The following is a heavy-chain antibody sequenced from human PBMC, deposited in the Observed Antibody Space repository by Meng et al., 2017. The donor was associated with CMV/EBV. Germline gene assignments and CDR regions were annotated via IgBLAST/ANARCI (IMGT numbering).Heavy chain of an antibody. D-gene: IGHD3-3*01. CDR2: ISSSGSTI. Sequence: GGSLRLSCAASGFTFSSYEMNWVRQAPGKRLEWVSYISSSGSTIYYADSVKGRFTISRDNAKNSLYLQMNSLRAEDTAVYYCARTRITIFGVVIIARYGMDVWGQGTTVTVSS. V-gene: IGHV3-48*03. CDR3: ARTRITIFGVVIIARYGMDV. J-gene: IGHJ6*02. CDR1: GFTFSSYE.